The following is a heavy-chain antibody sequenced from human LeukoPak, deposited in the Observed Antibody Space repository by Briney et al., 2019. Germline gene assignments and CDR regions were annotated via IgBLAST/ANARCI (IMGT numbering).Heavy chain of an antibody. J-gene: IGHJ4*02. CDR2: ISWDGGST. CDR1: GFTSDDYT. Sequence: PGGSLRLSCAASGFTSDDYTMHWVRQAPGKGLEWVSLISWDGGSTYYADSVKGRFTISRDNAKNSRYLQMNSLRAEDTAVYNCARIGYSSSSLDFWGRGTLVTVSS. V-gene: IGHV3-43*01. D-gene: IGHD6-6*01. CDR3: ARIGYSSSSLDF.